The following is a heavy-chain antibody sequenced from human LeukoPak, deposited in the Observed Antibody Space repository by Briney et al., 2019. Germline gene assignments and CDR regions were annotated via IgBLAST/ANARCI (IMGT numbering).Heavy chain of an antibody. CDR1: GGSISSGGYY. CDR2: IYYSGST. J-gene: IGHJ4*02. V-gene: IGHV4-31*03. Sequence: SETLSLTCTAPGGSISSGGYYWSWIRQHPGKGLEWIGYIYYSGSTYYNPSLKSRVTISVDTSKNQFSLKLSSVTAADTAVYYCAREYYYGSGSYPDYWGQGTLVTVSS. CDR3: AREYYYGSGSYPDY. D-gene: IGHD3-10*01.